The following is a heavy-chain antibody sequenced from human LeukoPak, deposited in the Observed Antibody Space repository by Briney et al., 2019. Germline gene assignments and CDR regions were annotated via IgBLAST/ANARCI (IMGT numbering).Heavy chain of an antibody. CDR1: GFTFTSSA. CDR2: IVVGSGNT. J-gene: IGHJ4*02. D-gene: IGHD1-26*01. Sequence: GTSVKVSCKASGFTFTSSAMQWVRQARGQRLEWIGWIVVGSGNTNYAQKFQERVTITRDMSTSTAYMELSRLRSDDTAVYYCAIIVGAILSFDYWGQGTLVTVSS. V-gene: IGHV1-58*02. CDR3: AIIVGAILSFDY.